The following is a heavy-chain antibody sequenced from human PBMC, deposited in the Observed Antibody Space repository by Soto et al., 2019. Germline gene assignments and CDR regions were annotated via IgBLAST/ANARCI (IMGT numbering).Heavy chain of an antibody. CDR1: GYTFTSYA. Sequence: ASVKVSCKASGYTFTSYAMHWVRQAPGQRLEWMGWINAGNGSTSHADSVKGRFTISRDNSKNTLFLQMNSLRAEDTAVYYCARDAIAVAGRYYYYGMDFWGQGTTVTVSS. CDR3: ARDAIAVAGRYYYYGMDF. CDR2: INAGNGST. J-gene: IGHJ6*02. D-gene: IGHD6-19*01. V-gene: IGHV1-3*01.